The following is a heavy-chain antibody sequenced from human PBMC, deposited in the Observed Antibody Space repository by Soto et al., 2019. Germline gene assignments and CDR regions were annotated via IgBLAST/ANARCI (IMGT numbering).Heavy chain of an antibody. D-gene: IGHD5-18*01. CDR3: ARDTAMALPDA. J-gene: IGHJ4*02. Sequence: QVQLVQSGDEVKKPGASVKVSCKASGYTFTSYSITWVRQAPGQGLEWMGWISAHNGNTKYAQKLQGRVTMTTDTSTSTAYMEVRSLRSDDTAVYYCARDTAMALPDAWGQGTLVTVSS. CDR2: ISAHNGNT. V-gene: IGHV1-18*01. CDR1: GYTFTSYS.